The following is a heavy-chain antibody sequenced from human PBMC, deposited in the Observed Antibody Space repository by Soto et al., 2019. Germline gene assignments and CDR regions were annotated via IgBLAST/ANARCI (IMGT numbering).Heavy chain of an antibody. V-gene: IGHV3-23*01. CDR1: GFTFSTYA. J-gene: IGHJ4*02. Sequence: EVQLLESGGGLVQPGGSLTLYCAASGFTFSTYAMTWVRQAPGKGLEWVSTISDSDGSIYYADSVKGRCTISRDNSKNTVYLQMNSLRAEDTAVYYCAKEVEGGWYYFDYWGQGTLVTVSS. D-gene: IGHD2-15*01. CDR2: ISDSDGSI. CDR3: AKEVEGGWYYFDY.